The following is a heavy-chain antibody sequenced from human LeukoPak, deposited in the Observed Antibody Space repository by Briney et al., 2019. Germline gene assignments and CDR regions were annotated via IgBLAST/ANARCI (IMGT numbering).Heavy chain of an antibody. CDR2: IIPIFGTA. Sequence: ASVKVSCKASGGTFSSYAISWVRRAPGQGLEWMGGIIPIFGTANYAQKFQGRVTITADESTSTAYMELSSLRSEDTAVYYCAKLPYGSGSYYYFDYWGQGTLVTVSS. CDR3: AKLPYGSGSYYYFDY. D-gene: IGHD3-10*01. V-gene: IGHV1-69*13. J-gene: IGHJ4*02. CDR1: GGTFSSYA.